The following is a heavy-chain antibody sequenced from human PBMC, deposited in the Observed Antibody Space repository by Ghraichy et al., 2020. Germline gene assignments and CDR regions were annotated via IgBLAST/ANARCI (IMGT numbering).Heavy chain of an antibody. V-gene: IGHV1-2*02. CDR1: GYTFTGYY. CDR3: ARDLERYCSGGSCRDY. CDR2: INPNSGGT. J-gene: IGHJ4*02. Sequence: ASVKVSCKASGYTFTGYYMHWVRQAPGQGLEWMGWINPNSGGTNYAQKFQGRVTMTRDTSISTAYMELSRLRSDDTAVYYCARDLERYCSGGSCRDYWGQGTLVTVSS. D-gene: IGHD2-15*01.